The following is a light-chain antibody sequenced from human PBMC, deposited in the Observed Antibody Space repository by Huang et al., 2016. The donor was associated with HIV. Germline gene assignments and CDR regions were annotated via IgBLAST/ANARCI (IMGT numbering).Light chain of an antibody. CDR2: WAA. Sequence: DIVMTQSPDSLTVSLGERATINCRASQSVLYNSNNKNYLAWYQQKPGQPPKLLIYWAATRESGVPDRFSGSGSGTYFSLTISSLQAEDVATYYCQQYHSSPLTFGGGTKVEIK. CDR1: QSVLYNSNNKNY. CDR3: QQYHSSPLT. J-gene: IGKJ4*01. V-gene: IGKV4-1*01.